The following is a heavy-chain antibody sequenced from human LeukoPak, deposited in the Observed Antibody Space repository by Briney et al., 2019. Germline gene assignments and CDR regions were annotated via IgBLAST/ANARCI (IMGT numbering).Heavy chain of an antibody. V-gene: IGHV4-59*01. CDR2: IYYSGST. D-gene: IGHD7-27*01. CDR1: GGSISSYY. J-gene: IGHJ3*02. CDR3: ASQLTGDHDAFDI. Sequence: PSETLSLTSTVSGGSISSYYWSWIRQPPGKGLEWIGYIYYSGSTNYNPSLKSRVTISVDTSKNQFSLKLSSVTAADTAVYYCASQLTGDHDAFDIWGQGTMVTVSS.